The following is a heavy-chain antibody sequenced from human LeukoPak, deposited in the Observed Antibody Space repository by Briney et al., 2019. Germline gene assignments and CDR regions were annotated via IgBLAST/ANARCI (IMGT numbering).Heavy chain of an antibody. J-gene: IGHJ5*02. V-gene: IGHV3-30*18. CDR3: VNSGFDP. CDR1: GFTFSSYG. Sequence: PGRSLRLSCAASGFTFSSYGMHWVRQAPGKGLEWVAVISYDGSNKYYADSVKGRFTISRDNFKNTLSLQMNGLRVEDTALYYCVNSGFDPWGQGTLVTVSS. CDR2: ISYDGSNK. D-gene: IGHD3-10*01.